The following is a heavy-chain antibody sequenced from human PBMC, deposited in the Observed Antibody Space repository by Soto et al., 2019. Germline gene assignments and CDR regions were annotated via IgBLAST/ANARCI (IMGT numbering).Heavy chain of an antibody. CDR1: GYTFTTYD. V-gene: IGHV1-18*01. J-gene: IGHJ6*02. CDR3: ARDGTYYGSGSYFYYYYGMDV. CDR2: ISTYNGNT. D-gene: IGHD3-10*01. Sequence: AASVKVSCKASGYTFTTYDISWVRQAPGQGLEWMGRISTYNGNTNIPQKLQGRLTMTTNTSTSTAYMELRSLSSEDTAVYYCARDGTYYGSGSYFYYYYGMDVWGQGTTVTVSS.